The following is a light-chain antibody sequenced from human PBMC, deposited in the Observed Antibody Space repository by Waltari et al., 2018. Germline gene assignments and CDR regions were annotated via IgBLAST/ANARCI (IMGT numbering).Light chain of an antibody. Sequence: VMMHKSPPPLPITGEQPATTTSRSSRSLVRRHGSTYLAWYLQRPGQSPRRLFHNVSNRASTVPDRFSGSGSETDFTLTISRVEAEDVGVYYCMQGMHFPPTFGQGTKVEIK. CDR2: NVS. CDR1: RSLVRRHGSTY. J-gene: IGKJ4*01. V-gene: IGKV2-30*02. CDR3: MQGMHFPPT.